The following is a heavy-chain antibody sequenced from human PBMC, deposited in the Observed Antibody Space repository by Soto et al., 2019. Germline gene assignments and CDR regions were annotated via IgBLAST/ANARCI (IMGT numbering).Heavy chain of an antibody. V-gene: IGHV3-74*01. Sequence: EVHLVESGGGSVQPGGSLKLSCAGSGFAFSSYWIHWVRQVPGKGLVWVSRINGDGSTTSYADSVRGRFTISRDNAKDTLYLQMSSLRAEDTAFYYCARVGRGRYDFDYWGQGTLVTVSS. CDR3: ARVGRGRYDFDY. CDR2: INGDGSTT. D-gene: IGHD3-9*01. J-gene: IGHJ4*02. CDR1: GFAFSSYW.